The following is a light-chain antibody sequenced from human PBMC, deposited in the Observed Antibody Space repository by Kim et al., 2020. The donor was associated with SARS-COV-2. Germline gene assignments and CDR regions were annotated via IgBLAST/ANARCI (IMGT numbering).Light chain of an antibody. V-gene: IGKV1-33*01. Sequence: DIQMTQSPSSLSASVGDRVTITCQASQDISNYLNWYQQKPGKAPKLLIYAASNLETGVPSRFSGSGSGTDFTLTISSLQPEDFATYYCQQYDDFPLGFGGGTKVDIK. CDR1: QDISNY. CDR2: AAS. J-gene: IGKJ4*01. CDR3: QQYDDFPLG.